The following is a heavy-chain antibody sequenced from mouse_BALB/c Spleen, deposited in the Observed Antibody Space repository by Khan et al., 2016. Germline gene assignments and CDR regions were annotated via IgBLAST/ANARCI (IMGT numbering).Heavy chain of an antibody. CDR3: ARSEDRYGSWFAY. Sequence: VQLQQPGPELVKPGASVKIPCKASGFTFSDYNMDWVKRSHGKSLEWIGDINPNNGGTIYNQKFKGKATLTVDKSSSTAYMELRSLTSEDTAVYYCARSEDRYGSWFAYWGQGTLVTVSA. D-gene: IGHD2-14*01. V-gene: IGHV1-18*01. CDR1: GFTFSDYN. CDR2: INPNNGGT. J-gene: IGHJ3*01.